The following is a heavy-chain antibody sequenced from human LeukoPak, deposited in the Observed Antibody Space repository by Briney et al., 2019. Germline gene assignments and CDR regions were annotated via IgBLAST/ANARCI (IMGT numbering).Heavy chain of an antibody. CDR1: GYSFTSYW. CDR2: MSYDESNK. V-gene: IGHV3-30*19. Sequence: GESLKISCRGSGYSFTSYWIGWVRQAPGEGLEWVAVMSYDESNKYYADSVKGRFTISRDNSKNTLYLQMNSLRAEDTAVYYCARRGSSGCFDYWGQGTLVTVSS. J-gene: IGHJ4*02. D-gene: IGHD6-19*01. CDR3: ARRGSSGCFDY.